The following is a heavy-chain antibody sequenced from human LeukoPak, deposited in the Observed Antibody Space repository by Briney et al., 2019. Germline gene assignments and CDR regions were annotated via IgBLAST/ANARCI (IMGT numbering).Heavy chain of an antibody. Sequence: ASVKLSCKASGGTFSSYAISWVRLAPGQGLEWMGRIIPILGIANYAQKFQGRVTITADKSTSTAYMELSSLRSEDTAVYYCARVGTHEGFDPWGQGTLVTVSS. D-gene: IGHD1-26*01. J-gene: IGHJ5*02. CDR2: IIPILGIA. CDR3: ARVGTHEGFDP. V-gene: IGHV1-69*04. CDR1: GGTFSSYA.